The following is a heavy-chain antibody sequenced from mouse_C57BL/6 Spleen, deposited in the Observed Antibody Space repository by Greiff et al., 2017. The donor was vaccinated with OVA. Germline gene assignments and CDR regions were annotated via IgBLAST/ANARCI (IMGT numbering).Heavy chain of an antibody. Sequence: EVKLQESGPGLVKPSQSLSLTCSVTGYSITSGYYWNWIRQFPGNKLEWMGYISYDGSNNYNPSLKNRISITRDTSKNQFFLKLNSVTTEDTATYYCASGPIYYDYGGFAYWGQGTLVTVSA. V-gene: IGHV3-6*01. J-gene: IGHJ3*01. CDR2: ISYDGSN. D-gene: IGHD2-4*01. CDR3: ASGPIYYDYGGFAY. CDR1: GYSITSGYY.